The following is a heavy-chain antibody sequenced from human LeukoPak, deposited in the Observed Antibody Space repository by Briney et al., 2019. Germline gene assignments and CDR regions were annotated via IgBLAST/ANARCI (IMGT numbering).Heavy chain of an antibody. Sequence: PGGCLRLSCAASGFTFSGYGMHWVRQAPGKGLEWVAVISYDGSYKYYADSVQGRFTISRDNSKNTLYLQMNSLRPDDTAVYYCAKWDFDYWGQGTLVTVSS. CDR1: GFTFSGYG. CDR2: ISYDGSYK. V-gene: IGHV3-30*18. J-gene: IGHJ4*02. CDR3: AKWDFDY.